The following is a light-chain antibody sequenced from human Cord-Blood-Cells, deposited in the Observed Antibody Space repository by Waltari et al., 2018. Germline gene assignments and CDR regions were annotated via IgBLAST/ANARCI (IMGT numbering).Light chain of an antibody. CDR1: QSLVHSDGNTY. CDR3: MQGTHWPRT. J-gene: IGKJ2*01. CDR2: KVS. Sequence: DVVMTQSPLSLPVTLGQPASISCRSSQSLVHSDGNTYLNWFQQRPGQSPRRLIYKVSNRDSWVPDRFRGGGSGADFTMKISRVEAEDVGVYYCMQGTHWPRTFGQGTKLEIK. V-gene: IGKV2-30*02.